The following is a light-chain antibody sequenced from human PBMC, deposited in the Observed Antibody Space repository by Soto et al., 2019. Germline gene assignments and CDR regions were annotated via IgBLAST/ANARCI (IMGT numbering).Light chain of an antibody. J-gene: IGLJ2*01. CDR1: SSDVGGYNY. V-gene: IGLV2-14*01. CDR3: SSYTSSSTLL. Sequence: QSVLTQPASVSGSPGQSITISCTGNSSDVGGYNYVSWYQQNPGKAPKLMIYEVTNRPSGVSNRFSGSKSGNTASLTISGLQAEDEGDYYCSSYTSSSTLLFGGGTKRTVL. CDR2: EVT.